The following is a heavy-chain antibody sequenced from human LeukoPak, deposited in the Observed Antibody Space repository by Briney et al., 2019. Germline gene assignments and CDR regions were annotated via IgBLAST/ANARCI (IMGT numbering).Heavy chain of an antibody. CDR1: GCTFSSYG. Sequence: PGGSLRLSCAASGCTFSSYGMHWVRQAPGKGLEWVAFIRYDGSNKYYADSVKGRFTISRDNSKNTLYLQMNSLRAEDTAVYYCAKVPTAMVTPGLYWGQGTLVTVSS. V-gene: IGHV3-30*02. CDR2: IRYDGSNK. D-gene: IGHD5-18*01. J-gene: IGHJ4*02. CDR3: AKVPTAMVTPGLY.